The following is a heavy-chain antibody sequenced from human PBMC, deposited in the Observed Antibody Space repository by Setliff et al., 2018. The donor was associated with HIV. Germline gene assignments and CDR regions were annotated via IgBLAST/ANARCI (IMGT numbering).Heavy chain of an antibody. CDR1: GYTFSNHY. CDR3: ARAPTSARVWFDY. J-gene: IGHJ4*02. Sequence: ASVKVSCKASGYTFSNHYIHWVRQAPGQGLEWMGILNPSGGVTSYAQRFQGRVTMTRDMSTSTVNMVLSTLRSDDTAIYYCARAPTSARVWFDYWGQGTLVTVS. V-gene: IGHV1-46*01. CDR2: LNPSGGVT. D-gene: IGHD4-4*01.